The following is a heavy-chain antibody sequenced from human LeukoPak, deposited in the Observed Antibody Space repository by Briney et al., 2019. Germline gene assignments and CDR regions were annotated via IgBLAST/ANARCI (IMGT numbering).Heavy chain of an antibody. V-gene: IGHV4-39*01. D-gene: IGHD4-23*01. CDR2: VYYSGET. CDR3: AKTGYGGNPFDS. J-gene: IGHJ4*02. Sequence: PSETLSLTCTVSGASISSSSYSWGWIRQPPGKGLEWIGGVYYSGETHYNPSLKSRATISVDVSKNQFSLKLSSVTAADTAVYYCAKTGYGGNPFDSWGQGTQVTVSS. CDR1: GASISSSSYS.